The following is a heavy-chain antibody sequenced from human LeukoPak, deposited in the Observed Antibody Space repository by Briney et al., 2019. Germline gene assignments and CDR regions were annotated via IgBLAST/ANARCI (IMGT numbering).Heavy chain of an antibody. J-gene: IGHJ4*02. V-gene: IGHV1-2*02. CDR2: INPNSGDT. D-gene: IGHD6-19*01. Sequence: ASVKVSCKASGYTFTNYGITWMRQAPGQGLEWMGWINPNSGDTNYAQKFQGRVTVTRDTSISTAYMELSRLRSDDTAVYYCARVGSSGWYVHPTLDYWGQGTLVTVSS. CDR3: ARVGSSGWYVHPTLDY. CDR1: GYTFTNYG.